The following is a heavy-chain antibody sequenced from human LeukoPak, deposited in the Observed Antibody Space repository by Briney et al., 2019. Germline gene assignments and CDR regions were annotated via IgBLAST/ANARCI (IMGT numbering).Heavy chain of an antibody. J-gene: IGHJ4*02. CDR3: TRQDCSGGSCPYVDY. CDR1: GFPFSDYA. V-gene: IGHV3-73*01. Sequence: GGSLRLSCAASGFPFSDYAMSWVRQASGRGLEWVGLITSKPSSYTTVYAASVKGRFTISRDDSKNTAYLQMNSLKAEDTAVYYCTRQDCSGGSCPYVDYWGQGTLVTVSS. CDR2: ITSKPSSYTT. D-gene: IGHD2-15*01.